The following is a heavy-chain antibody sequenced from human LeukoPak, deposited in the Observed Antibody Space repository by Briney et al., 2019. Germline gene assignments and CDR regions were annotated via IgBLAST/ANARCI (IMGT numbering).Heavy chain of an antibody. Sequence: SETLSLTCTVSGGSISSGGYYWSWIRQHPGKGLEWIGYIYYSGSTYYNPSLKSRVTISVDTSKNQFSLKLSSVTAADTAVYYCARRRRFLEWLHPPDYYYYGMDVWGQGTTVTVSS. J-gene: IGHJ6*02. CDR3: ARRRRFLEWLHPPDYYYYGMDV. V-gene: IGHV4-31*03. CDR2: IYYSGST. CDR1: GGSISSGGYY. D-gene: IGHD3-3*01.